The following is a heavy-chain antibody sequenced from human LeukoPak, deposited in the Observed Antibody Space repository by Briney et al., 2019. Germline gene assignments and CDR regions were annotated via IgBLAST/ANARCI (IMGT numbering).Heavy chain of an antibody. J-gene: IGHJ4*02. CDR1: GFTFSTYA. V-gene: IGHV3-23*01. CDR2: VSASGGST. CDR3: AKRLSIVDPYFDY. D-gene: IGHD3-22*01. Sequence: GGSLRLSCAASGFTFSTYAMSWVRQAPGKGLEWVSGVSASGGSTNYADSVKGRFIISRDNSKNTLYLQMNSLRAEDTAVYYCAKRLSIVDPYFDYWGQGTLVTVSS.